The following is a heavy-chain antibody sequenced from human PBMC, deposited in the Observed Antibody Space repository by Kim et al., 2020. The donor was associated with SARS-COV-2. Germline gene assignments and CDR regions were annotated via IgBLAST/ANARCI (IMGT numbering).Heavy chain of an antibody. CDR3: AGYSLFVCRHVAGVYY. Sequence: SETLSLTCTVSGGSISSSSYYWGWIRQPQGKGLEWIGSIYYSGSTYYNPSLRSRATISVDTSKNQFSLRLSLVTAAETAVYYGAGYSLFVCRHVAGVYY. D-gene: IGHD2-15*01. V-gene: IGHV4-39*01. J-gene: IGHJ6*01. CDR1: GGSISSSSYY. CDR2: IYYSGST.